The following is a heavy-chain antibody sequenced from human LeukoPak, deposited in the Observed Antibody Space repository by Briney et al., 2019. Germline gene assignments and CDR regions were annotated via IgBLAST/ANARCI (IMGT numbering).Heavy chain of an antibody. D-gene: IGHD6-13*01. CDR3: ARRGAAGTYYFDY. CDR2: ISGGGGGT. J-gene: IGHJ4*02. V-gene: IGHV3-23*01. Sequence: PGGSLRLSCAASGFIFSSYVMSWVRQAPGKGLEWGLAISGGGGGTYYADFVKRRHNISRDNSKHTLYLQANRLSAEDTAVYYCARRGAAGTYYFDYWGQGALVTVSS. CDR1: GFIFSSYV.